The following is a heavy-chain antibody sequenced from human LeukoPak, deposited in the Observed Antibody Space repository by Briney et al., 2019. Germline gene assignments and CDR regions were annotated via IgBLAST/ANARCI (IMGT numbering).Heavy chain of an antibody. CDR1: GFTFSSYS. Sequence: GGSLRLSCAASGFTFSSYSMLWVRQAPGKGLEWVSYISSSSSTIYYADSVKGRFTISRDNAKNSLYLQMNSLRAEDTAVYYCARYSSGWYEGVFDYWGQGTLVTVSS. D-gene: IGHD6-19*01. V-gene: IGHV3-48*01. CDR3: ARYSSGWYEGVFDY. J-gene: IGHJ4*02. CDR2: ISSSSSTI.